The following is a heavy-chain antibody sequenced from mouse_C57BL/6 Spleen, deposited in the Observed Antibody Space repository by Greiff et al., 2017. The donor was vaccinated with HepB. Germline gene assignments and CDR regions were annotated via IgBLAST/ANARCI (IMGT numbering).Heavy chain of an antibody. CDR3: ASYDYDRGGSFDY. CDR1: GYTFTSYW. Sequence: QVQLQQPGAELVKPGASVKLSCKASGYTFTSYWMQWVKQRPGQGLEWIGEIDPSDSYTNYNQKFKGKATITADTSSNTAYLQLSSLTSEDTAVYYCASYDYDRGGSFDYWGQGTTLTVSS. J-gene: IGHJ2*01. CDR2: IDPSDSYT. V-gene: IGHV1-50*01. D-gene: IGHD2-4*01.